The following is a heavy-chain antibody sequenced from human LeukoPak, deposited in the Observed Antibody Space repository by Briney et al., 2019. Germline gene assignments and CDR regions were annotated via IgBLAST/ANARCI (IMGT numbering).Heavy chain of an antibody. CDR1: GGSISSHY. V-gene: IGHV4-59*11. CDR3: ARDTAFRIVGAPANDAFDI. J-gene: IGHJ3*02. CDR2: IYYSGNT. D-gene: IGHD1-26*01. Sequence: PSETLSLTCTVSGGSISSHYWNWIRQPPGKGLEWIGYIYYSGNTNYNPSLKSRVTISVDTSKNQFSLKLSSVTAADTAVYYCARDTAFRIVGAPANDAFDIWGQGTMVTVSS.